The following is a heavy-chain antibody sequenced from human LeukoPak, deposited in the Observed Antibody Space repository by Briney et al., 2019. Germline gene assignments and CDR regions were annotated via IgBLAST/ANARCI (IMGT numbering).Heavy chain of an antibody. Sequence: PGGSLRLSCAASGFTFSSYAMSWVRQAPGKGLEWVSAISGSGGSTYYADSVKGRFTISRDNSKNTLYLQMNSLRAEDTAVYYRAKGHSSGRYRNLKHWGQGTLVTVS. CDR3: AKGHSSGRYRNLKH. V-gene: IGHV3-23*01. D-gene: IGHD6-19*01. CDR2: ISGSGGST. J-gene: IGHJ1*01. CDR1: GFTFSSYA.